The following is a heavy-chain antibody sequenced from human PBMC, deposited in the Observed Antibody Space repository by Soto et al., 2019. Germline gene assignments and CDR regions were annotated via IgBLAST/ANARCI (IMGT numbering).Heavy chain of an antibody. V-gene: IGHV3-23*01. D-gene: IGHD3-10*01. CDR1: GFTFSNYT. Sequence: PXGGLRLTCAASGFTFSNYTMTWVRQAPGKGLEWVSVITNTGGDTLYADSVKGRFTISRDNSKNTLYLQMNSLRAEDAAVYYCAKTSGESYPGSRLFDDWGQGTRVTVSS. J-gene: IGHJ4*02. CDR2: ITNTGGDT. CDR3: AKTSGESYPGSRLFDD.